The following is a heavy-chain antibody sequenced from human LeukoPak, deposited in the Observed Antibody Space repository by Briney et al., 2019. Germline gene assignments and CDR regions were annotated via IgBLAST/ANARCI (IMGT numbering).Heavy chain of an antibody. Sequence: PGGSLRLSCAASGFTFSSYSMNWVRQAPGKGLEWVSSISSSSSYIYYADSVKGRFTISRDNAKNSLYLQMNSLRAEDTAVYYCAREGRCSGGGCYRYYFDYWGQGTLVTVSS. CDR2: ISSSSSYI. V-gene: IGHV3-21*01. J-gene: IGHJ4*02. CDR1: GFTFSSYS. CDR3: AREGRCSGGGCYRYYFDY. D-gene: IGHD2-15*01.